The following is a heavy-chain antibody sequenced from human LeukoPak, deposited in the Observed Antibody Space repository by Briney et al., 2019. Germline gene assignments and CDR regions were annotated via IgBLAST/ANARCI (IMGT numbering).Heavy chain of an antibody. D-gene: IGHD3-16*01. J-gene: IGHJ4*02. CDR2: NNPNSGGT. V-gene: IGHV1-2*02. CDR1: GYTFTGYY. Sequence: ASVKVSCKASGYTFTGYYMHWVRQAPGQGLEWMGWNNPNSGGTNYAQKFQGRVTMTRDTSISTAYMELSRLRSDDTAVYYCARDQYYDYVWGSPAMDYWGQGTLVTVSS. CDR3: ARDQYYDYVWGSPAMDY.